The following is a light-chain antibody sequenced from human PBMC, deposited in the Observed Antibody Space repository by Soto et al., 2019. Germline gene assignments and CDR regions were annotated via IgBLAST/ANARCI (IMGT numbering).Light chain of an antibody. CDR3: QQYHNWPPLT. Sequence: EIVMTQSPATLSVSPGERVTLSCRASGNVRGDLAWYQEKPGQAPRLLIYAASTRATGIPARFSGSGFGAEFTLTISSLQSEDSAVYYCQQYHNWPPLTFGGGTKVEIK. CDR1: GNVRGD. J-gene: IGKJ4*01. V-gene: IGKV3-15*01. CDR2: AAS.